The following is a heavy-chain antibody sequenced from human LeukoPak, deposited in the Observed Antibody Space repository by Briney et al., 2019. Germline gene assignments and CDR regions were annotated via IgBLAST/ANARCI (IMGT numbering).Heavy chain of an antibody. V-gene: IGHV1-46*01. CDR1: GYTPTNYY. J-gene: IGHJ4*02. CDR3: AREKDSSSWYQKIGGGTIGGGYFDD. D-gene: IGHD6-13*01. CDR2: INPSGGRT. Sequence: SVKVSCKPSGYTPTNYYTRSVRPTPREGVEWVGMINPSGGRTSYAQTFQGRVTITRDTSASTAYMELSSLRSEDMAVYYCAREKDSSSWYQKIGGGTIGGGYFDDWGQGTLVTVSS.